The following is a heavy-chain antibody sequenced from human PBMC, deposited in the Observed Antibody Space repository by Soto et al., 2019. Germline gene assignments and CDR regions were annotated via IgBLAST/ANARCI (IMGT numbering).Heavy chain of an antibody. CDR3: PRDAHDFWSGYLSWFDP. V-gene: IGHV1-18*04. CDR2: ISAYNGNT. D-gene: IGHD3-3*01. Sequence: ASVEVSCKXSGYTFTSYGISWVRQAPGQGLEWMGWISAYNGNTNYAQKLQGRVTMTTDTSTSTAYMELRSLRSDDTAVYYCPRDAHDFWSGYLSWFDPWGQGTLVTVSS. CDR1: GYTFTSYG. J-gene: IGHJ5*02.